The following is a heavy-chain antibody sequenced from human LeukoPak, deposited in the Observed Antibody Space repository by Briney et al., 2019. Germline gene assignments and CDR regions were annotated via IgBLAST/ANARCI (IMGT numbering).Heavy chain of an antibody. CDR3: ASYRADCTNGVCSFPFDY. CDR2: IYYSGST. V-gene: IGHV4-39*07. J-gene: IGHJ4*02. CDR1: GGSISSSSYY. D-gene: IGHD2-8*01. Sequence: SETLSLTCTVSGGSISSSSYYWGWIRQPPGKGLEWIGRIYYSGSTYYNPSLKSRVTISVDTSKNQFSLKLSSVTAADTAVYYCASYRADCTNGVCSFPFDYWGQGTLVTVSS.